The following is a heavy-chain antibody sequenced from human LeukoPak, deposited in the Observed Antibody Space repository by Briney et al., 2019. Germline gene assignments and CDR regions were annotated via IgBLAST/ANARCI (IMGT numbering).Heavy chain of an antibody. CDR2: IYYSGST. CDR3: ARHGRTVTTHCPFHFDY. Sequence: SETLSLTCTVSGGSISSYYWSWIRQPPGKGLEWIGYIYYSGSTNYNPSLKSRVTISVDTSKNQFSLKLSSVTAADTAVYYCARHGRTVTTHCPFHFDYWGQGTLVTVSS. V-gene: IGHV4-59*08. CDR1: GGSISSYY. D-gene: IGHD4-4*01. J-gene: IGHJ4*02.